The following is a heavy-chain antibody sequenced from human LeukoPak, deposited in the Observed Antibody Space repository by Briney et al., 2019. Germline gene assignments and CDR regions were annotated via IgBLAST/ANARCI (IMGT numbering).Heavy chain of an antibody. J-gene: IGHJ4*02. CDR3: GRAFPPLRTSSAGDL. V-gene: IGHV3-69-1*02. D-gene: IGHD3-16*01. CDR1: GFTFSDYD. Sequence: GGSLRLSCSASGFTFSDYDMDWVRQAPGKGLEWVSSISGLSTHIYYGDSVKGRFSISRDNAKNSVYLQMNSLGVEDTAIYYCGRAFPPLRTSSAGDLWGQGILVTVSS. CDR2: ISGLSTHI.